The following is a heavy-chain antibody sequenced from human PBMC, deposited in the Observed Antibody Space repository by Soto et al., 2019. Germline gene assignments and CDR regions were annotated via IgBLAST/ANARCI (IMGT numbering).Heavy chain of an antibody. D-gene: IGHD6-19*01. CDR1: GFTFNNYG. CDR2: IWYDGSNR. V-gene: IGHV3-33*06. J-gene: IGHJ4*02. Sequence: SLRLSCAASGFTFNNYGMHWVRQAPGKGLEWVALIWYDGSNREYADSVKGRFTISRDNSKSTLYLQMNSLRAEDTAIYYCAQNGQWLATPPVAWGQGSLVTVSS. CDR3: AQNGQWLATPPVA.